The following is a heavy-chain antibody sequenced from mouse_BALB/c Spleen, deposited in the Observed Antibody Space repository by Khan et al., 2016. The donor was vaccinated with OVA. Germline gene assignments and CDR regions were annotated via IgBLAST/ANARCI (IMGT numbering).Heavy chain of an antibody. V-gene: IGHV7-3*02. CDR2: IRKKASGYTT. D-gene: IGHD1-2*01. Sequence: EVELVESGGGLVEPGGSLRLSCATSGFTFSDYYMSWVRQPPGKALEWLGFIRKKASGYTTEYSASVKGRFTIYRDNSQSILYLHMNTLRAETSATYYCARVDYGYGFAYWGQGTLVTVSA. J-gene: IGHJ3*01. CDR1: GFTFSDYY. CDR3: ARVDYGYGFAY.